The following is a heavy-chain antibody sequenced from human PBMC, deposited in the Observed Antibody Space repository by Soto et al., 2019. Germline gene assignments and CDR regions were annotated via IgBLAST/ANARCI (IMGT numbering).Heavy chain of an antibody. V-gene: IGHV4-4*07. CDR1: GGSISSDY. J-gene: IGHJ3*02. Sequence: PSETLSLTCTVSGGSISSDYWSWIRQPAGKGLEWVGRISTSGNTNYNASLKSRVTMSVDTSKNQFSLRLTSVTAADTAVYYCARTGLQDVKGAFDIWGQGTMVTVSS. CDR3: ARTGLQDVKGAFDI. CDR2: ISTSGNT.